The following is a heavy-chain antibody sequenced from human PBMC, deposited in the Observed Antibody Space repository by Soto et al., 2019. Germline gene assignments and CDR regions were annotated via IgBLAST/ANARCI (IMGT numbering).Heavy chain of an antibody. Sequence: GGSLRLSCAASGFTFRDFAMSWVRQAPGRGLEWVSTISGHVNSVFYADSVRGRFTVSRDNSKNTLYLPLNSLRAEDTVLYYSANDSGLPDFGIVMNAFDVWGQGTMATVAS. J-gene: IGHJ3*01. CDR3: ANDSGLPDFGIVMNAFDV. D-gene: IGHD3-3*01. V-gene: IGHV3-23*01. CDR1: GFTFRDFA. CDR2: ISGHVNSV.